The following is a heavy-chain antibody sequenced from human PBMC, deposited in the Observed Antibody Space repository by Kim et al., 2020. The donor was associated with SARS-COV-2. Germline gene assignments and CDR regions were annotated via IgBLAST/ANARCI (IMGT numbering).Heavy chain of an antibody. J-gene: IGHJ3*02. CDR3: AKDRPFTNPGAFDI. Sequence: ADSVKGRFTISRENSKNTLYLQMNGLRAEDTAVYYCAKDRPFTNPGAFDIWGQGTMVTVSS. D-gene: IGHD2-8*01. V-gene: IGHV3-23*01.